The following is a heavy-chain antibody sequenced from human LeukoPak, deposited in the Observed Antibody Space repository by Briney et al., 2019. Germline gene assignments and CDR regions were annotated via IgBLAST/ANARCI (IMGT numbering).Heavy chain of an antibody. CDR3: ARGSYYYGSHDAFDL. CDR1: GDSMSSGGYY. V-gene: IGHV4-31*03. D-gene: IGHD3-10*01. J-gene: IGHJ3*01. CDR2: IYNSGKT. Sequence: SETLSLTCTVSGDSMSSGGYYWNWIRQHPGKGLEWIGYIYNSGKTYYNPSLQTRLSISVDTSNNQFYLGLTSVTVADTAVYFCARGSYYYGSHDAFDLWGHGTMVTVSS.